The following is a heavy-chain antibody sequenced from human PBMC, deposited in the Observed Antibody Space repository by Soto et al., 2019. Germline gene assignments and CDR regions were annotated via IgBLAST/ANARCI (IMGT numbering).Heavy chain of an antibody. V-gene: IGHV3-48*02. CDR2: ISTSGATR. CDR1: GFTFSTDT. D-gene: IGHD3-10*01. Sequence: GGLLRLSCVASGFTFSTDTMNWVRQDTGKGLEWVAHISTSGATRYYADSVKGRFTISRDNAKTSLYLQMDSLRNEDTAVYNWAGFFGMGFAFGGQGPLVPVPS. CDR3: AGFFGMGFAF. J-gene: IGHJ4*02.